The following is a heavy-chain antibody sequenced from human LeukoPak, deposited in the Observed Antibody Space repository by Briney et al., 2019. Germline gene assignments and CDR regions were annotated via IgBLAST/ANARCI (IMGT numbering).Heavy chain of an antibody. J-gene: IGHJ4*02. CDR1: GFTFSSYA. Sequence: GGSLRLSCAASGFTFSSYAMSWVRQAPGKGLEWVSAISGSGSSTYYADSVKGRFTISRDNSKNTLFLQMNGLRADDTAVYYCAKVRSTQRLAPGFDYWGQGTLVTVSS. CDR3: AKVRSTQRLAPGFDY. CDR2: ISGSGSST. V-gene: IGHV3-23*01. D-gene: IGHD6-25*01.